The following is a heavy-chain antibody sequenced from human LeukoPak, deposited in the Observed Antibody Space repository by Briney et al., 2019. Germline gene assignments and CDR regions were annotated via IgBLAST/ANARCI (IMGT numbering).Heavy chain of an antibody. V-gene: IGHV3-23*01. CDR2: ISGSGGST. Sequence: GGSLRLSCAASGFTFSSYAMSWVRQAPGKGLEGVSAISGSGGSTYYADSVKGRFTISRDNSKNTLYLQMNSLRAEDTAVYYCAKDYYDSSGYYPRLDYWGQGTLVTVSS. D-gene: IGHD3-22*01. J-gene: IGHJ4*02. CDR1: GFTFSSYA. CDR3: AKDYYDSSGYYPRLDY.